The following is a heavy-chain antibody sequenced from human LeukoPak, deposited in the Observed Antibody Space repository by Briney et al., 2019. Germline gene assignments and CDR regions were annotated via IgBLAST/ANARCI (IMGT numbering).Heavy chain of an antibody. D-gene: IGHD3/OR15-3a*01. CDR2: VKSKTDGGTT. CDR1: GITVNTAW. CDR3: TADGH. Sequence: PGGSLRLSCAASGITVNTAWMTWVRQAPGKGLEWVGRVKSKTDGGTTDYAAPVRSRYTISRDDSENTLDRRMNSRRTEDAAIYYCTADGHWGQGALVTVSS. J-gene: IGHJ4*02. V-gene: IGHV3-15*01.